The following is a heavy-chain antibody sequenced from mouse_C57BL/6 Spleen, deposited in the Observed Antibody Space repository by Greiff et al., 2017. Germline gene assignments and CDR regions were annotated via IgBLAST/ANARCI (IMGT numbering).Heavy chain of an antibody. D-gene: IGHD1-1*01. V-gene: IGHV6-6*01. Sequence: DVQLQESGGGLVQPGGSMKLSCAASGFTFSDAWMDWVRQSPEKGLEWVAEIRNKANNHATYYAESVKGRFTISRDDSKSSVYLQMNSLRAEDTGIYYCTRLTTVVSSGYFDVWGTGTTVTVSS. CDR1: GFTFSDAW. J-gene: IGHJ1*03. CDR3: TRLTTVVSSGYFDV. CDR2: IRNKANNHAT.